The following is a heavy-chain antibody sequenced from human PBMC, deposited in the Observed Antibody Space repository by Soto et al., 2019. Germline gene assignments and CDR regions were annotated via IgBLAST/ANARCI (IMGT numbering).Heavy chain of an antibody. D-gene: IGHD6-19*01. J-gene: IGHJ3*02. CDR2: ISSSSSYI. CDR3: ATEPDSSGLTPMDAFDN. V-gene: IGHV3-21*01. Sequence: GGSLRLSCAASGFTFSSYSMNWVRQAPGKGLEWVSSISSSSSYIYYADSVKGRFTIARDNAKNSLYLQMNSLRAEDTAVYYGATEPDSSGLTPMDAFDNWGQGTMVTVSS. CDR1: GFTFSSYS.